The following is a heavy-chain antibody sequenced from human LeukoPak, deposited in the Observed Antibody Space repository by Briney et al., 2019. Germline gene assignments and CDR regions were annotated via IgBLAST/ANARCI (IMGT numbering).Heavy chain of an antibody. CDR1: GFTFSSYA. Sequence: GGSLRLSCAASGFTFSSYAMSWVRQAPGEGLEWVSVISGSGGSTYYADSVKGRFTISRDNSKNTLYLQMNSLRAEDTAVYYCAKVGGSSWNWFDPWGQGTLVTVSS. V-gene: IGHV3-23*01. CDR2: ISGSGGST. CDR3: AKVGGSSWNWFDP. J-gene: IGHJ5*02. D-gene: IGHD6-13*01.